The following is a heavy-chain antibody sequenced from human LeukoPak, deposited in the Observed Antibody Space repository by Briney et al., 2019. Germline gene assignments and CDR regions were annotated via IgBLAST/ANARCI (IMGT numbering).Heavy chain of an antibody. J-gene: IGHJ4*02. D-gene: IGHD6-19*01. Sequence: GGSLRLSCAASGFTFSSYSMNWVRQAPGKGLEWVSSISSSSSYIYYADSVNGRFTISRDNAKNSMYLQMNSLRAEDTAVYYCARDGFGYSSGWYSTDYWGQGTLVTVSS. CDR3: ARDGFGYSSGWYSTDY. CDR2: ISSSSSYI. CDR1: GFTFSSYS. V-gene: IGHV3-21*01.